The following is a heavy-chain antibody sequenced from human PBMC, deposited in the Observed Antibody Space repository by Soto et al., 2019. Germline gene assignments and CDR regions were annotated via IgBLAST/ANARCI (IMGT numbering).Heavy chain of an antibody. D-gene: IGHD3-22*01. CDR1: GYSFTSYW. Sequence: GESLKISCKGSGYSFTSYWIGWVRQMPGKGLEWMGIIYPGDSDTRYSPSFQGQVTISADKSISTAYLQWSSLKASDTAMYYCAREGGDTNYYDSSGYPLHAFDIWGQGTMVNVSS. V-gene: IGHV5-51*01. CDR3: AREGGDTNYYDSSGYPLHAFDI. CDR2: IYPGDSDT. J-gene: IGHJ3*02.